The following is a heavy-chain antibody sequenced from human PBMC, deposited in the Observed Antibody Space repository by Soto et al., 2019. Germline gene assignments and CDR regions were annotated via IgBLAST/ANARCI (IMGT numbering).Heavy chain of an antibody. Sequence: SVKVSCKASGGTFSSYAISWVRQAPGHGLEWMGGIIPIFGTANYAQKFQGRVTITADESTSTAYMELSSLRSEDTAVYYCASGIIAAAGHYYYYGMDVWGQGTTVTVSS. CDR3: ASGIIAAAGHYYYYGMDV. CDR2: IIPIFGTA. CDR1: GGTFSSYA. J-gene: IGHJ6*02. D-gene: IGHD6-13*01. V-gene: IGHV1-69*13.